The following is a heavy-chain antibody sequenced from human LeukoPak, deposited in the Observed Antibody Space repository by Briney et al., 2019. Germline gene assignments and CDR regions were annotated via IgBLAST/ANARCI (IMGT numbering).Heavy chain of an antibody. V-gene: IGHV3-74*01. CDR3: ASGGFGELFLLDY. J-gene: IGHJ4*02. CDR1: GFSFSSYW. Sequence: GGSLRLSCAASGFSFSSYWMHWIRQAPGKGLVWVSRINTDGSSTSYADSVKGRFTISRDNAKNTLYLQMNSLRAEDTAVYYCASGGFGELFLLDYWGQGTLVTVSS. CDR2: INTDGSST. D-gene: IGHD3-10*01.